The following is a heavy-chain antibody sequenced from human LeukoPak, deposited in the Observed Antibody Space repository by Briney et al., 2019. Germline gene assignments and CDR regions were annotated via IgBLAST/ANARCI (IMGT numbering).Heavy chain of an antibody. J-gene: IGHJ6*03. CDR3: ARRNSYGFSSRYYYMDV. Sequence: GESLKISCKVSGYSFTSYWVAWVRQMPGKGLEWMGIISPYASDTRYSPSFQGQVIISADKSISTAYLQLSSLKASDTGMYYCARRNSYGFSSRYYYMDVWGKGTTVTVSS. D-gene: IGHD5-18*01. CDR1: GYSFTSYW. CDR2: ISPYASDT. V-gene: IGHV5-51*01.